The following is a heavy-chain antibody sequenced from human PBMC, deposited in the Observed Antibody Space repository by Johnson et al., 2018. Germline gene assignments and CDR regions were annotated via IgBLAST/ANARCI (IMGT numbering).Heavy chain of an antibody. CDR3: ERADYDYVWGSYRPAPAEYFQH. J-gene: IGHJ1*01. CDR2: ISSSSSYI. V-gene: IGHV3-21*01. Sequence: EVQLVESGGGLVKPGGSLRLSCAASGFTFSSYSMHWVRQAPGKGLEWVSSISSSSSYIYYADSVKVRFTISRDNAKNSLYLQMNSLGAEDTAVYYWERADYDYVWGSYRPAPAEYFQHWGQGTLVTVSS. CDR1: GFTFSSYS. D-gene: IGHD3-16*02.